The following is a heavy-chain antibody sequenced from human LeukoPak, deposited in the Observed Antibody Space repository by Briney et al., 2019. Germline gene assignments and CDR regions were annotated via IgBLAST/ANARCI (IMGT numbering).Heavy chain of an antibody. CDR3: ARAHSGYDYNY. CDR1: GYTFSGYY. V-gene: IGHV1-2*06. Sequence: ASVKVSCKASGYTFSGYYIHWVRQAPGQGLEWMGRINPNSGGTNYAQNFQARVTMTSDTSISTAYMELSRLTSDDTAEYYCARAHSGYDYNYWGQGTLVTVSS. D-gene: IGHD5-12*01. J-gene: IGHJ4*02. CDR2: INPNSGGT.